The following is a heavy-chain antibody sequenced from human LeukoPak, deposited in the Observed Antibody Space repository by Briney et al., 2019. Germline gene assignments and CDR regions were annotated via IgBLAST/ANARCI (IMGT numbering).Heavy chain of an antibody. J-gene: IGHJ4*02. CDR1: GFMFSSYW. V-gene: IGHV3-15*01. CDR3: ISSSWYWDY. Sequence: SGGCLRLSCAASGFMFSSYWMTWVRQAPGKGLEWVGRIKSKTDGGTTDYAAPVKGRFTISRDDSKNTLYLQINSLKTEDTAVYYCISSSWYWDYWGQGTLVTVSS. D-gene: IGHD6-13*01. CDR2: IKSKTDGGTT.